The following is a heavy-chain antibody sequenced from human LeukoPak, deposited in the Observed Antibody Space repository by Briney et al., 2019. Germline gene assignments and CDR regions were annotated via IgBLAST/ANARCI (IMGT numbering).Heavy chain of an antibody. CDR2: ISYDGSNQ. Sequence: GRSLRLSCAASGFTFSNYAMHWVRQAPGKGLEWVTVISYDGSNQYYADSVKGRFTISRDSSKNTLYLQMNSLRAEDTAVYYCARDHLRNYYYYYGMDVWGRGTTVTVSS. CDR1: GFTFSNYA. J-gene: IGHJ6*02. CDR3: ARDHLRNYYYYYGMDV. V-gene: IGHV3-30-3*01.